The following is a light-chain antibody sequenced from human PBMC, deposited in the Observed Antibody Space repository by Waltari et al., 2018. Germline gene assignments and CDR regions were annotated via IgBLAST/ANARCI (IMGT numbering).Light chain of an antibody. CDR1: QSVSSN. J-gene: IGKJ5*01. CDR2: YAS. V-gene: IGKV3-15*01. CDR3: QQYNRWPPIT. Sequence: EIVMTQSLATLSVSPGETATLSCRASQSVSSNVAWYQKKPGQAPRLLIYYASTSATSIPAKFRGSGSGTEFTLTIISLQSEDFAVYYCQQYNRWPPITFGHGTRLEIK.